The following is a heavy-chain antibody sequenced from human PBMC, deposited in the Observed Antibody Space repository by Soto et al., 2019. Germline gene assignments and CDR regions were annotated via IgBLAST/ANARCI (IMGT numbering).Heavy chain of an antibody. J-gene: IGHJ4*02. D-gene: IGHD6-19*01. Sequence: PGGSLRLSCAASGFTFSNFGMHWVRQAPGTGLEWVAVISYDVTNKYYADSVKGRFTISRDNSKNTLYLQMNSLRAEDTAVYYCAKDLRIAVAGTDYFDSWGRGTLGTVSS. CDR1: GFTFSNFG. V-gene: IGHV3-30*18. CDR3: AKDLRIAVAGTDYFDS. CDR2: ISYDVTNK.